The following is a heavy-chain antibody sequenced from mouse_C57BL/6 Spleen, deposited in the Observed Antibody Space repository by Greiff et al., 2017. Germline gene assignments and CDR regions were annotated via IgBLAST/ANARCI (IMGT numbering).Heavy chain of an antibody. CDR3: ASYEYDENWYFDV. CDR1: GFTFSDYG. J-gene: IGHJ1*03. CDR2: ISSGSSTI. V-gene: IGHV5-17*01. D-gene: IGHD2-4*01. Sequence: EVQLQESGGGLVKPGGSLKLSCAASGFTFSDYGMHWVRQAPEKGLEWVAYISSGSSTIYYADTVQGRFTISRDNAKNTLFLQMTSLRSEDTAMYYCASYEYDENWYFDVWGTGTTVTVSS.